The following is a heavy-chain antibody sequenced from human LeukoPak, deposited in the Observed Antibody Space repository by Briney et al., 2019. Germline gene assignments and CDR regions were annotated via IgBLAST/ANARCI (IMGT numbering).Heavy chain of an antibody. CDR1: GFTFSSYS. Sequence: GGSLRLSCAASGFTFSSYSMNWVRQAPGKGLEWVSYISSSSSTIYYADSVKGRLTISRDNAKNSLYLQMNSLRAEDTAVYYCARRWRLIAAAGSQGGFDPWGQGTLVTVSS. D-gene: IGHD6-13*01. CDR2: ISSSSSTI. CDR3: ARRWRLIAAAGSQGGFDP. J-gene: IGHJ5*02. V-gene: IGHV3-48*01.